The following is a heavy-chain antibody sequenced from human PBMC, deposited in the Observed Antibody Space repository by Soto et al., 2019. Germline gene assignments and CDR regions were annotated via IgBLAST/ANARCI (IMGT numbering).Heavy chain of an antibody. CDR1: GYIFTIYY. J-gene: IGHJ4*02. Sequence: ASVKVSCKAPGYIFTIYYMHWVRQAPGQGLEWMGIINPSDGSTFYARQFQDRITMTTDTSTSTVYMEVTSLRSEDTAVYYCARTADSSGYYRYWGQGTLVTVSS. CDR3: ARTADSSGYYRY. V-gene: IGHV1-46*01. CDR2: INPSDGST. D-gene: IGHD3-22*01.